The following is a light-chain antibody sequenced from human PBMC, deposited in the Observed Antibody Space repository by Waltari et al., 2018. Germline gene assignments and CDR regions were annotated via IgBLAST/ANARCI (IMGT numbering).Light chain of an antibody. CDR1: QSVISSY. CDR3: QQYGISPQT. Sequence: IVFTQSPGTLSLSPGAGATLSCRASQSVISSYLAWYQQKPGQAPRLLIYDASSRATGIPDRFSGSGSGTDFTLTISRLEPEDFAVYYCQQYGISPQTFGQGTKVEIK. J-gene: IGKJ1*01. CDR2: DAS. V-gene: IGKV3-20*01.